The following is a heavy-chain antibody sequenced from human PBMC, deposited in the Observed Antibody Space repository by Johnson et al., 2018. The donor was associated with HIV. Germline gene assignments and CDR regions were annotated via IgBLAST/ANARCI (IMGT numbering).Heavy chain of an antibody. CDR3: AKSPAKDHGGNSGAFDI. CDR1: GFTFSDYY. V-gene: IGHV3-30*18. D-gene: IGHD4-23*01. Sequence: QVQLVESGGGLVQPGGSLRLSCAASGFTFSDYYMSWIRQAPGKGLEWVAAVSYETTNKHYADSVKGRFTISRDNSKNTLYLQMNSLRAEDTAVYYCAKSPAKDHGGNSGAFDIWGQGTLVTVSS. CDR2: VSYETTNK. J-gene: IGHJ3*02.